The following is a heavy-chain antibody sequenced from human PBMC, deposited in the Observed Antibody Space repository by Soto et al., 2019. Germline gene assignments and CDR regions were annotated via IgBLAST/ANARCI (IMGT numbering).Heavy chain of an antibody. V-gene: IGHV4-39*01. CDR2: IYYSGST. J-gene: IGHJ6*03. Sequence: SETLSLTCTVSGGSLSSSSYYWGWIRPPPGKGLEWIGSIYYSGSTYYNPSLKSRVTISVDTSKNQFSLKLSSVTAADTAVYYCARHSNYYYYMDVWGKGTTDTVS. CDR3: ARHSNYYYYMDV. CDR1: GGSLSSSSYY. D-gene: IGHD4-4*01.